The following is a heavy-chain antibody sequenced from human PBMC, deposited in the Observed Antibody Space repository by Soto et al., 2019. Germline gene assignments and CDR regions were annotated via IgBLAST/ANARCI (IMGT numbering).Heavy chain of an antibody. CDR1: GGTFSSYA. CDR3: AREYCGGDCYSLYNWFDP. CDR2: IIPIFGTA. J-gene: IGHJ5*02. V-gene: IGHV1-69*06. D-gene: IGHD2-21*02. Sequence: SVKVSCKASGGTFSSYAISWVRQAPGQGLEWMGGIIPIFGTANYAQKFQGRVTITADKSTSTAYMELSSLRSEDTAVYYCAREYCGGDCYSLYNWFDPWGQGTLVTVSS.